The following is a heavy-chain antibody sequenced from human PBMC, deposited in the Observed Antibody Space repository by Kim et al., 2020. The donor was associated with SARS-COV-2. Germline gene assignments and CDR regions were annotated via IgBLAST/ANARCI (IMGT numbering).Heavy chain of an antibody. CDR2: IYHSGST. CDR1: GGSISSSNW. V-gene: IGHV4-4*02. D-gene: IGHD3-16*01. J-gene: IGHJ5*02. Sequence: SETLSLTCAVSGGSISSSNWWSWVRQPPGKGLEWIGEIYHSGSTNYNPSLKSRVTISVDKSKNQFSLKLSSVTAADTAVYYCARGILVRRSNAKIKNWFDPWGQGTLVTVSS. CDR3: ARGILVRRSNAKIKNWFDP.